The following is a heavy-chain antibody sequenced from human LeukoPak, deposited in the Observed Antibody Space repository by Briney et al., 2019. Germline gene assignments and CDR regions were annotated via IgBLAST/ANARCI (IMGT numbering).Heavy chain of an antibody. CDR2: IYHSGST. CDR3: ARDQPRYYYDSSGSTGIDY. D-gene: IGHD3-22*01. CDR1: GGSFSGYY. J-gene: IGHJ4*02. Sequence: SETLSLTCAVYGGSFSGYYWSWIRQPPGKGLEWIGEIYHSGSTNYNPSLKSRVTISVDKSKNQFSLKLSSVTAADTAVYYCARDQPRYYYDSSGSTGIDYWGQGTLVTVSS. V-gene: IGHV4-34*01.